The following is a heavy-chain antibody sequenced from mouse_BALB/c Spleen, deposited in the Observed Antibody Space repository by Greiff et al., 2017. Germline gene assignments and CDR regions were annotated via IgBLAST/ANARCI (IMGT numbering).Heavy chain of an antibody. CDR3: ARGLGWFAY. V-gene: IGHV3-6*02. Sequence: ESGPGLVKPSQSLSLTCSVTGYSITSGYYWNWIRQFPGNKLEWMGYISYDGSNNYNPSLKNRISITRDTSKNQFFLKLNSVTTEDTATYYCARGLGWFAYWGQGTLVTVSA. CDR2: ISYDGSN. J-gene: IGHJ3*01. CDR1: GYSITSGYY.